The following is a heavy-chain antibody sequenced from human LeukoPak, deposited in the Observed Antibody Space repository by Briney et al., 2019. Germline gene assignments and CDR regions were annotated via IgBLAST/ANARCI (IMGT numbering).Heavy chain of an antibody. V-gene: IGHV3-23*01. CDR3: AKERQTYPDAFDI. CDR2: VSGSGGGT. J-gene: IGHJ3*02. CDR1: GFTFSSYA. Sequence: GGSLTLSCAASGFTFSSYAMSWVRQAPGKGLEWVSAVSGSGGGTYYEDSAKGRCTISRNNSKNTLYLQIDSLRAEDTAVYYYAKERQTYPDAFDIWGQGTMVTVSS. D-gene: IGHD2-2*01.